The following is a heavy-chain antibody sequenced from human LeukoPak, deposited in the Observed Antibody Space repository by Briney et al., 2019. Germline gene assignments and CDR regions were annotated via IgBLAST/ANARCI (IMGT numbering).Heavy chain of an antibody. V-gene: IGHV3-7*04. CDR1: GXTFSNYW. CDR3: ARGGSSWYELNFDY. Sequence: GGPLRLSCAASGXTFSNYWVTWVRQAPGKGLEWVANIKQDGSEKYYVDSVKGRFTISRDNAKNSLYLQMNSLRAEDTAVYYCARGGSSWYELNFDYWGQGTLVTVSS. CDR2: IKQDGSEK. J-gene: IGHJ4*02. D-gene: IGHD6-13*01.